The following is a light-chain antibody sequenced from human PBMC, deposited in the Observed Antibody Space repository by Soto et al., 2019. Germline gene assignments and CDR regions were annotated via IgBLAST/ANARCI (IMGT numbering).Light chain of an antibody. CDR2: EVS. J-gene: IGLJ2*01. CDR3: TSYTTTGTVV. V-gene: IGLV2-14*01. Sequence: QSALTQPASVSGSPGQSITISCTGTSSDIGGYNYVSWYQQHPGKAPKFMIFEVSNRPSGVSNRFSGSKSGNTASLTISGLQAEDEAHYYCTSYTTTGTVVFGGGTKVTVL. CDR1: SSDIGGYNY.